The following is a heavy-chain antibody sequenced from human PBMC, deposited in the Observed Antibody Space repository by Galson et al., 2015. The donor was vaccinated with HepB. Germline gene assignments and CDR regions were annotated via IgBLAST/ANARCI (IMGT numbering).Heavy chain of an antibody. CDR2: INSDGSST. CDR3: ARAVHCSSISCHPSGLDY. Sequence: SLRLSCAASGFTFSSYWMHWVRQAPGKGLVWVSRINSDGSSTSYADSVKGRFTISRDNAKNTLYLQMNSLRAEDTAVYYCARAVHCSSISCHPSGLDYWGQGTLVTVSS. J-gene: IGHJ4*02. CDR1: GFTFSSYW. V-gene: IGHV3-74*01. D-gene: IGHD2-2*01.